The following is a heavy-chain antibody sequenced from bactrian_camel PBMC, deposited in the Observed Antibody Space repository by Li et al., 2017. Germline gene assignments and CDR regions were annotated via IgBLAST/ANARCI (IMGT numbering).Heavy chain of an antibody. CDR1: GFFFNHSA. CDR2: INNGGGST. CDR3: VQGVYWSTYGDIFRHQ. V-gene: IGHV3S31*01. D-gene: IGHD8*01. Sequence: QLVESGGGLVQPGGSLKLSCVASGFFFNHSAMSWARQAPGKELEWVSGINNGGGSTYYADSVKGRFTISRDNGKNTLYLQLNSLATEDTAMYYCVQGVYWSTYGDIFRHQRGQGTQVTVS. J-gene: IGHJ4*01.